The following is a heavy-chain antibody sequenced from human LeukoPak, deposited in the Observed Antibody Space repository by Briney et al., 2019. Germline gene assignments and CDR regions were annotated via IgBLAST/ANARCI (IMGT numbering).Heavy chain of an antibody. D-gene: IGHD1-1*01. CDR1: GFTFSSYE. V-gene: IGHV3-48*03. Sequence: GGSLRLSCAASGFTFSSYEMNWIRQAPGKGLEWISYISNSGSTKYYADSVKGRFTISRDNAKNSVFLQMNSLRAEDTAVYYCARDKYNWNDGLFSDWGQGTLVTVSS. J-gene: IGHJ4*02. CDR3: ARDKYNWNDGLFSD. CDR2: ISNSGSTK.